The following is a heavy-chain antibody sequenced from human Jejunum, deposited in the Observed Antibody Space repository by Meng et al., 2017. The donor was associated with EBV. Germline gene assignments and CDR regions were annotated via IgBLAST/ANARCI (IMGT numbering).Heavy chain of an antibody. CDR1: GGSISTDNW. D-gene: IGHD5-24*01. J-gene: IGHJ4*02. V-gene: IGHV4-4*02. Sequence: QVTLQEAGPGLVKPSRTLSLTCGVSGGSISTDNWWSWVRQPPGKGLEYIGEIHHSGSTKYNPSLKSRVTISVDKSNNHFSLKLSSVTAADTAVYYCARDRGVEDYWGQGTLVAVSS. CDR2: IHHSGST. CDR3: ARDRGVEDY.